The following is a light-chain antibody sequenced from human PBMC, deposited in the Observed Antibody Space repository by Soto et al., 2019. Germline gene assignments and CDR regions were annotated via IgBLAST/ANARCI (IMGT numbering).Light chain of an antibody. V-gene: IGLV2-14*01. CDR1: SSDVGGYNY. CDR2: DVS. CDR3: SSYTTGSTRYV. J-gene: IGLJ1*01. Sequence: QSALTQPASVSGSPGQSITISCTGTSSDVGGYNYVSWYQQHPGKAPKVMIYDVSNRPSGVSNRFSGSKSGYTASLTISGLQGEDETDYYFSSYTTGSTRYVFGSGTKLTVL.